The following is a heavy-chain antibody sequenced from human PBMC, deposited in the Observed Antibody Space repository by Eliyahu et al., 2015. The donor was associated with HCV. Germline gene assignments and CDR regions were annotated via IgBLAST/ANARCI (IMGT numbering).Heavy chain of an antibody. V-gene: IGHV3-33*01. CDR1: GFTFXSYG. Sequence: QVQLVESGGGVVQPGRSLRLSCAASGFTFXSYGMHWVRQAPGKGLEGVAVIWYDGSNKYYADSVKGRFTISRDNSKNTLYLQMNSLRAEDTAVYYCARDTRVRSYYDFWSGYEPGDYWGQGTLVTVSS. D-gene: IGHD3-3*01. CDR3: ARDTRVRSYYDFWSGYEPGDY. CDR2: IWYDGSNK. J-gene: IGHJ4*02.